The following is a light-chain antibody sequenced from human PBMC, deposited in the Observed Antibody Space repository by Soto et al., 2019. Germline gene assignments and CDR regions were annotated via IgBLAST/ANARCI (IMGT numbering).Light chain of an antibody. CDR2: EVT. V-gene: IGLV2-8*01. Sequence: QSVLTQPPSASGSRGQSVAISCTGTSSDIGGYNHVSWYQQHPGKAPKLMIYEVTKRPSGVPDHFSGSKSGNTASLTVSGLQDEDEGDYYCSSYRGGNAFDVFGTGTKLTVL. CDR1: SSDIGGYNH. CDR3: SSYRGGNAFDV. J-gene: IGLJ1*01.